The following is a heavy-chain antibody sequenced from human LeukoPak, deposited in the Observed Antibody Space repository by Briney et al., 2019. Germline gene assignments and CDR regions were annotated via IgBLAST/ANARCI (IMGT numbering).Heavy chain of an antibody. CDR3: ARTGSGSWTFSYYFDY. V-gene: IGHV1-18*01. Sequence: ASVKVSCKASGYTFTIHGISWVRQAPGQGLEWMGWISAYNGNTNYAQKFQGRVTMTTDTSTSTAYMELRSLRSDDTAVYYCARTGSGSWTFSYYFDYWGQGTLVTVSS. CDR2: ISAYNGNT. D-gene: IGHD6-13*01. J-gene: IGHJ4*02. CDR1: GYTFTIHG.